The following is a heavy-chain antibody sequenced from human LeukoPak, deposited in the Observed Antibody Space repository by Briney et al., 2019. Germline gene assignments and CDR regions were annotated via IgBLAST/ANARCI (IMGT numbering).Heavy chain of an antibody. CDR2: IYHSGST. CDR3: ASLPPPPPIAADNWFDP. J-gene: IGHJ5*02. CDR1: GYSISSGYY. D-gene: IGHD6-13*01. V-gene: IGHV4-38-2*01. Sequence: SSETLSLTCAVSGYSISSGYYWGWIRQPPGKGLEWIGSIYHSGSTYYNPSLKSRVTISVDTSKNQFSLKLSSVTAADTAVYYCASLPPPPPIAADNWFDPWGQGTLDTVSS.